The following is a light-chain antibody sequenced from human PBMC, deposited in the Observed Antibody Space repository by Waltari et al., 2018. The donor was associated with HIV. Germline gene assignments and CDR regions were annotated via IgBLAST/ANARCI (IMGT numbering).Light chain of an antibody. Sequence: QSALTQPRSVSGSPGQSVTISCTGTSSDVGAYKFVSWYQQHPGKAPKLLIYDVTTRPSGVPGRFSGAKSGNSASLIISGLQAGDEAHYFCCSYAGNYAWVFGGGTKLTVL. CDR2: DVT. CDR3: CSYAGNYAWV. V-gene: IGLV2-11*01. CDR1: SSDVGAYKF. J-gene: IGLJ3*02.